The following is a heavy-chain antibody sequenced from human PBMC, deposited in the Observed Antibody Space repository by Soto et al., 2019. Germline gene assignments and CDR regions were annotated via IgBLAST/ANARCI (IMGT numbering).Heavy chain of an antibody. CDR1: GYTFTSYD. V-gene: IGHV1-8*01. Sequence: QVQLVQSGAEVKKPGASVKVSCKASGYTFTSYDINWVRQATGQGLEWMGWMNPNSGNTGYAQKFQGRVKMTRNPSMSTAYMALSSLRSEDTAVYYCARGLYSSSYENWFDPWGQGTLVTVSS. CDR3: ARGLYSSSYENWFDP. J-gene: IGHJ5*02. D-gene: IGHD6-6*01. CDR2: MNPNSGNT.